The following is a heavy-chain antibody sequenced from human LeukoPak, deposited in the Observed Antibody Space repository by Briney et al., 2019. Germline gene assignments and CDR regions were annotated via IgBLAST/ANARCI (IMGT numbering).Heavy chain of an antibody. V-gene: IGHV1-46*03. D-gene: IGHD2-15*01. CDR3: AILFSGGSCWFDP. CDR2: INPSGGST. CDR1: GYTFTSYY. J-gene: IGHJ5*02. Sequence: ASVKVSCKASGYTFTSYYMHWVRQAPGQGLEWMGIINPSGGSTSYAQKFQGRVTMTRDMSTSTVYMELSSLRSEDTAVYYCAILFSGGSCWFDPWGQGTLVTVSS.